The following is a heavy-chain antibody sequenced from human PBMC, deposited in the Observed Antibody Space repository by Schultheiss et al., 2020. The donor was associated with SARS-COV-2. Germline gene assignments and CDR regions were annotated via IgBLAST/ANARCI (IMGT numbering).Heavy chain of an antibody. D-gene: IGHD3-22*01. Sequence: LRLSCAASGFTFSDYYMSWIRQAPGKGLEWIGYIYYSGSTYYNPSLKSRVTISVDTSKNQFSLKLSSVTAADTAVYYCASPYYYDSSGYYGVRAFDIWGQGTMVTVSS. V-gene: IGHV4-30-4*08. CDR2: IYYSGST. J-gene: IGHJ3*02. CDR1: GFTFSDYY. CDR3: ASPYYYDSSGYYGVRAFDI.